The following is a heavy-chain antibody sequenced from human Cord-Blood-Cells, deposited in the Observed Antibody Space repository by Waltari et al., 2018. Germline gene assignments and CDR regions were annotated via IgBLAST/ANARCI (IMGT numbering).Heavy chain of an antibody. J-gene: IGHJ4*02. D-gene: IGHD3-10*01. CDR1: GYTFTSYY. CDR3: ARDRGVRGVIDY. V-gene: IGHV1-46*01. CDR2: INPSGGST. Sequence: QVQLVQSGAEVKKPGASVKVSCTASGYTFTSYYMHWVRQAPGQGLEWMGIINPSGGSTSYAQKFQGRVTMTRDTSTSTVYMELSSLRSEDTAVYYCARDRGVRGVIDYWGQGTLVTVSS.